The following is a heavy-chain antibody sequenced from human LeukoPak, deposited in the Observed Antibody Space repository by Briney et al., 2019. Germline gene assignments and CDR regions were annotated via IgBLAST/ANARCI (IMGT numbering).Heavy chain of an antibody. Sequence: GGSLRLSCAASGFTVSSNYMSWVRQAPGKGLEWVSVIYSGGSTYYADSVKGRFTISRDNSKNTLYLQMNSLRAEDTAVYYCARGGNKIVATISFDYWGQGTLVTVSS. CDR2: IYSGGST. J-gene: IGHJ4*02. D-gene: IGHD5-12*01. V-gene: IGHV3-53*01. CDR1: GFTVSSNY. CDR3: ARGGNKIVATISFDY.